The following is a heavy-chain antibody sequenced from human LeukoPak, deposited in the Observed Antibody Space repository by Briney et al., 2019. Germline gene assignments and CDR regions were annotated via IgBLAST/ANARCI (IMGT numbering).Heavy chain of an antibody. J-gene: IGHJ3*02. D-gene: IGHD6-13*01. CDR2: LNPNSGDT. V-gene: IGHV1-2*02. CDR3: TRAAGTNDAFDI. Sequence: ASVKLSCKASGYTFTSYYMHWVRQAPGQGLEWMAWLNPNSGDTNYAQKFQGRVTMTRDTSISTAYMELSRLRSDDTAVYYCTRAAGTNDAFDIWGQGTMVTVSS. CDR1: GYTFTSYY.